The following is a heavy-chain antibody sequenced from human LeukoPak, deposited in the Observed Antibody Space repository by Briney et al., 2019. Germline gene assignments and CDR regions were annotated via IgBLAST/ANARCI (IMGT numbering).Heavy chain of an antibody. CDR3: ASDEYGGYFDY. CDR1: GGTFSSYA. CDR2: IIPIFGTA. V-gene: IGHV1-69*05. J-gene: IGHJ4*02. Sequence: SSVKVSCKASGGTFSSYASSWVRQAPGQGLEWMGGIIPIFGTAHYAQKFQARVTITTDEPTSTAYMELSSLRSEDTAVYYCASDEYGGYFDYWGQGTLVTVPS. D-gene: IGHD4-23*01.